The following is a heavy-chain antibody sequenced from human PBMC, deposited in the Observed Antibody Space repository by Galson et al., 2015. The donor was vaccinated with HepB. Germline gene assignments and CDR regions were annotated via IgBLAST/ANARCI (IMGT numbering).Heavy chain of an antibody. CDR1: GGTFSSYA. V-gene: IGHV1-69*13. J-gene: IGHJ3*02. CDR3: ARVGVPGYCSSTSCYFRHAFDI. D-gene: IGHD2-2*01. Sequence: VKVSCKASGGTFSSYAISWVRQAPGQGLEWMGGIIPIFGTANYAQKFQGRVTITADESTSTAYMELSSLRSEDTAVYYCARVGVPGYCSSTSCYFRHAFDIWGQGTMVTVSS. CDR2: IIPIFGTA.